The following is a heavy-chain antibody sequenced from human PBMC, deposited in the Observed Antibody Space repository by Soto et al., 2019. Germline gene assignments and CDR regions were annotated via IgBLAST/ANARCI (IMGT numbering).Heavy chain of an antibody. D-gene: IGHD3-10*01. J-gene: IGHJ5*02. CDR2: ISHSGNT. CDR3: AREAFGGASNWFGP. Sequence: SETLSLTCTVSGDSIVTATYSWSWIRQPPGKGLQWIGYISHSGNTYFNPSLKSRVTMSIDTSRNEFSLNMTSVTAADTAVYYCAREAFGGASNWFGPWGQGALVTVSS. V-gene: IGHV4-30-2*01. CDR1: GDSIVTATYS.